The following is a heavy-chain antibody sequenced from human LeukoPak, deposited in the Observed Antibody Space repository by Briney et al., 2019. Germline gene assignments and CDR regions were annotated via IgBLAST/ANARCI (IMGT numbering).Heavy chain of an antibody. J-gene: IGHJ4*02. CDR1: GFTFSIYA. Sequence: GGSLRLSCAASGFTFSIYAMSWVRQAPGKGLEWVSTISGNGGDTHYADSVKGRFTISRDNSKNTLYLQINNPRVEDTAVYYCAKRYYDFPLDYWGQGTLVTVSS. CDR3: AKRYYDFPLDY. V-gene: IGHV3-23*01. CDR2: ISGNGGDT. D-gene: IGHD3-3*01.